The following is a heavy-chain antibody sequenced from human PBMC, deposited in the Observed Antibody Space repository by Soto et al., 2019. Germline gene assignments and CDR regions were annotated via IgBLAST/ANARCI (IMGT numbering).Heavy chain of an antibody. J-gene: IGHJ6*02. CDR2: ISGSGGST. CDR1: GFTFSSYA. V-gene: IGHV3-23*01. Sequence: PGGSLRLSCAASGFTFSSYAMSWVRQAPGKGLEWVSAISGSGGSTYYADSVKGRFTISRDNSKNTLYLQMNSLRAEDTAVYYCAKYAGTYVQHNLSYYYGMDVCGQGPTVTVSS. CDR3: AKYAGTYVQHNLSYYYGMDV. D-gene: IGHD1-7*01.